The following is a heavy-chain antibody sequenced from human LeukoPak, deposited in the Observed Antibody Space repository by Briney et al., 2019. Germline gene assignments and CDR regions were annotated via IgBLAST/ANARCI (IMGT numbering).Heavy chain of an antibody. CDR1: GGSISSGGYS. V-gene: IGHV4-30-2*03. CDR2: IYHSGST. Sequence: SQTLSLTCAVSGGSISSGGYSWSWIRQPPGKGLEWIGYIYHSGSTYYNPSLKSRVTISVDTSKNQFSLKLSSVTAADTAVYYCARQGRVVPAAIRAFDYWGQGTLVTVSS. J-gene: IGHJ4*02. CDR3: ARQGRVVPAAIRAFDY. D-gene: IGHD2-2*02.